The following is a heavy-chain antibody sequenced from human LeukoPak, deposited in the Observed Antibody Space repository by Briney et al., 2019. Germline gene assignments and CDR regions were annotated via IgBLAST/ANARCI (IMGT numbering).Heavy chain of an antibody. D-gene: IGHD1-20*01. V-gene: IGHV3-11*04. CDR1: GFTFSDYY. CDR3: ARDDPVTGTLPDY. CDR2: ISSSGSTI. J-gene: IGHJ4*02. Sequence: PGGSLRLSCAASGFTFSDYYMSWLRQAPGKGLEGVSYISSSGSTIYYADPVKGRFTISRDNAKNTPYLQMNSLRAEDTAGYYCARDDPVTGTLPDYGGQGTLVTVSS.